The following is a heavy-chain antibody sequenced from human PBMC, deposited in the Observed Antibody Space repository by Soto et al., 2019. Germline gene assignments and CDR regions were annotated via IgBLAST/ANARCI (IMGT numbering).Heavy chain of an antibody. CDR3: ARVTRGDYLLTFSLRGMDV. CDR2: INDSGIT. Sequence: PSETLSLTCSVYGGSFSGYYWSWIRQPPGKGLEWIGEINDSGITNHNPSLKSRVTMSVDTSKNQLSLKLNSVTAADTAVYYCARVTRGDYLLTFSLRGMDVWGQGTTVTVSS. CDR1: GGSFSGYY. J-gene: IGHJ6*02. D-gene: IGHD4-17*01. V-gene: IGHV4-34*01.